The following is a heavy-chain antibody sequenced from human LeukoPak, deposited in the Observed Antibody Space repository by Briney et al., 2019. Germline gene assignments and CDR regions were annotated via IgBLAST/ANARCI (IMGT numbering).Heavy chain of an antibody. Sequence: SETLSLTCAVYGGSFSGYYWSWIRQPPGKGLEWIGEINHSGSTNYNPSLKSRVTISVDTSKNQFSLKLSSVTAADTAVYYCARRTSHHPYDYWGQGTLVTVSS. CDR3: ARRTSHHPYDY. V-gene: IGHV4-34*01. J-gene: IGHJ4*02. CDR1: GGSFSGYY. D-gene: IGHD3/OR15-3a*01. CDR2: INHSGST.